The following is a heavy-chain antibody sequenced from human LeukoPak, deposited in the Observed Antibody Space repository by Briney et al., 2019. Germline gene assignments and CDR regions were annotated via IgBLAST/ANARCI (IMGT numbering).Heavy chain of an antibody. CDR2: ISGSGGST. D-gene: IGHD6-13*01. V-gene: IGHV3-23*01. J-gene: IGHJ6*02. CDR1: GFTFSSYA. Sequence: GGSLRLSCAASGFTFSSYAMSWVRQAPGKGLEWVSAISGSGGSTYYADSVKGRFTISRDNSKNTLYLQMNSLRAEDTAVYYCAKAFDSSWSYGMDVWGQGTTVTVSS. CDR3: AKAFDSSWSYGMDV.